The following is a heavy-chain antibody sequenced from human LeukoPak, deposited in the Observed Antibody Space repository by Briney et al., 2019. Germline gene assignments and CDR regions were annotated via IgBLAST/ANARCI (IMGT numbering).Heavy chain of an antibody. V-gene: IGHV4-34*01. CDR2: IYHSGRT. Sequence: KTSETLSLTCAVYGGSFSYYYWNWIRQPPGKGLEWIGEIYHSGRTYYSPALKSRVTMSVDMSKNQFSLRLTSVTAADTAVYYCASIPTNGGNAFDIWGQGTMVTVSS. CDR1: GGSFSYYY. J-gene: IGHJ3*02. D-gene: IGHD1-1*01. CDR3: ASIPTNGGNAFDI.